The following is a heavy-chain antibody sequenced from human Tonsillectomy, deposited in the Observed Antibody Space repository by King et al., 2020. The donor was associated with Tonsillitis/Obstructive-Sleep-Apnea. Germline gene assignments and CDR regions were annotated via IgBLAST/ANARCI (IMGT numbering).Heavy chain of an antibody. Sequence: VQLVQSGAEVKKPGASVKVSCKASGYTFTGYYMHWVRQAPGQGLEWMGWINPNSGGTNYAQKFQGRVTMTRDTSISTAYMELSRLRSDDTAVYYCARVGAYYDSSAYYAPWGQGTLVTVSS. CDR1: GYTFTGYY. CDR2: INPNSGGT. CDR3: ARVGAYYDSSAYYAP. J-gene: IGHJ5*02. V-gene: IGHV1-2*02. D-gene: IGHD3-22*01.